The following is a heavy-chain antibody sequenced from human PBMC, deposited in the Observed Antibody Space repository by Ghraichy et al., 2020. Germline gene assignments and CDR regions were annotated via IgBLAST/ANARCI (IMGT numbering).Heavy chain of an antibody. J-gene: IGHJ4*02. Sequence: GGSLRLSCAASGFTFSTYAMSWVRQAPGKGLEWVSAVGGGGDIYYADSVRGRFTISRDTSTNTLYLQMNSLRVEDTAVYHCANFKYFTSVSADHWGQGTLVTVSS. CDR3: ANFKYFTSVSADH. CDR2: VGGGGDI. CDR1: GFTFSTYA. D-gene: IGHD3-9*01. V-gene: IGHV3-23*01.